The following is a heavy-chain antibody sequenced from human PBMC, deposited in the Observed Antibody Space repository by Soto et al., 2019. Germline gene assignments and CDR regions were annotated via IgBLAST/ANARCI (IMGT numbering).Heavy chain of an antibody. J-gene: IGHJ4*02. CDR1: GFTFSIYA. CDR3: AREVRGAHYFDY. CDR2: ISYDGSKQ. Sequence: QVPLVESGGGVVQPGRSLRLSCGASGFTFSIYAMHWVLQAPGKGLEWVAVISYDGSKQYYADSVKGRFTISRDNSENTLYLQMNSLRTEDTAVYYCAREVRGAHYFDYWGQGSLVMVSS. D-gene: IGHD3-10*01. V-gene: IGHV3-30-3*01.